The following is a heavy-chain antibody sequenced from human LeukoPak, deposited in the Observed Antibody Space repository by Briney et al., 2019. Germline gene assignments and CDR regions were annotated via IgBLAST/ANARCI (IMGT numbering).Heavy chain of an antibody. CDR2: ISGSGGST. J-gene: IGHJ4*02. CDR1: GFTFSSFG. D-gene: IGHD2-15*01. Sequence: PGGSLRLSCAASGFTFSSFGMNWVRQAPGKGLEWVSAISGSGGSTYYADSVKGRFTISRDNAKNTLYLQMNSLRAEDTAVYYCARDLAGSRDKWGQGTLVTVSS. V-gene: IGHV3-23*01. CDR3: ARDLAGSRDK.